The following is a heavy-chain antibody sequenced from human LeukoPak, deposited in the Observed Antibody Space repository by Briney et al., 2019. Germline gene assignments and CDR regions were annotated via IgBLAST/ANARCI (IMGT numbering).Heavy chain of an antibody. Sequence: GGSLRLSCAASGFTFSSHWMHWLRQATGKGLVWVSQINPDGSSTTYADSVKGRLTISRDNAKNTLYLQMNSLREDDTAVYSCARHPHDFWSGRKYYADSWVPGTLVAASS. CDR3: ARHPHDFWSGRKYYADS. J-gene: IGHJ4*02. V-gene: IGHV3-74*01. CDR2: INPDGSST. D-gene: IGHD3-3*01. CDR1: GFTFSSHW.